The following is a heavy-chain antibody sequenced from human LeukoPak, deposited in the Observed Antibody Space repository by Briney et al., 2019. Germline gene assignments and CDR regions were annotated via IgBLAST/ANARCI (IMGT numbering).Heavy chain of an antibody. CDR1: GFTVSNNY. J-gene: IGHJ4*02. D-gene: IGHD2-21*02. CDR3: AVDIVVVTAN. Sequence: GGSLRLSCVASGFTVSNNYMSWVRQAPGKGLECVSIIYAGGSIYYADSVKGRFTISRDNSKNTLYLQMNSLRAEDTAVYYCAVDIVVVTANWGQGTLVTVSS. V-gene: IGHV3-53*01. CDR2: IYAGGSI.